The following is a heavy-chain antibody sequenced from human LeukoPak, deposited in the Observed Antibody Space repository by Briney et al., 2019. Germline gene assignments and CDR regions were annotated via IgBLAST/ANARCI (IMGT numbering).Heavy chain of an antibody. D-gene: IGHD2-2*02. V-gene: IGHV1-69*13. CDR1: GGTFSSYA. CDR3: ARGQYQLLYEKYNWFDP. Sequence: SVKVSCKASGGTFSSYAISWVRQAPGQGLEWMGGIIPIFGTANYAQKFQGRVTITADESTSTAYMELSSLRSEDTAVYYCARGQYQLLYEKYNWFDPWGQGTLVTVSS. J-gene: IGHJ5*02. CDR2: IIPIFGTA.